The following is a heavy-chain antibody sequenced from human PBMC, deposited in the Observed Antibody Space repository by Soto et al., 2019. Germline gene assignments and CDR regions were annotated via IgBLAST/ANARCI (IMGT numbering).Heavy chain of an antibody. CDR2: IIPIFGTA. CDR1: GGTFSSYA. Sequence: ASVKVSCKASGGTFSSYAISWVRQAPGQGLEWMGGIIPIFGTANYAQKFQGGVTITADKSTSTAYMELSSLRSEDTAVYYCARVDTAMVYKSDAFDIWGQGTMVTVSS. V-gene: IGHV1-69*06. D-gene: IGHD5-18*01. J-gene: IGHJ3*02. CDR3: ARVDTAMVYKSDAFDI.